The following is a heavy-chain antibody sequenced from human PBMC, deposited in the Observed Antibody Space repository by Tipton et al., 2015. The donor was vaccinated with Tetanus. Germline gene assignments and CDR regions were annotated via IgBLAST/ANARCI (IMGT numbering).Heavy chain of an antibody. V-gene: IGHV4-59*12. D-gene: IGHD1-26*01. CDR2: IYYSGST. CDR1: GGSISSYF. J-gene: IGHJ5*02. CDR3: VRSRGSYLMDS. Sequence: LRLSCSVSGGSISSYFWSWIRQSPGQGLEWIGLIYYSGSTSYNPSLKSRVTISVDTSKNQLSLKLTSVTAADTATYFCVRSRGSYLMDSWGPGTLVTVSS.